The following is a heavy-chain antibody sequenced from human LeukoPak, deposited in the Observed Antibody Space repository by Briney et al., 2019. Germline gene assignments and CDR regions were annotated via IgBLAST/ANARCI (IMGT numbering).Heavy chain of an antibody. D-gene: IGHD4-17*01. CDR3: ARVLPHRHLRYGYYGRRGYAFDI. CDR2: IYYSGST. V-gene: IGHV4-31*03. J-gene: IGHJ3*02. Sequence: PSQTLSLTCTVSGGSISSGGYYWSGIRQHPGKGLEWIGYIYYSGSTYYNPSLKSRVIISVDTSKNQFSLKLSSVTAADTAVYYCARVLPHRHLRYGYYGRRGYAFDIGGQETRFTISS. CDR1: GGSISSGGYY.